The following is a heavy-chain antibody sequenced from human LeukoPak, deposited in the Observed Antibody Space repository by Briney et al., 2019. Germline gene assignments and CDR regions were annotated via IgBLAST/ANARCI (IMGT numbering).Heavy chain of an antibody. V-gene: IGHV3-21*01. Sequence: PGGSLRLSCAASGFTFSSYSMNWVRQAPGKGLEWVSSISSSSSYTYYADSVKGRFTISRDNAKNSLYLQMNSLRAEDTAVYYCAREANYGSGSPDYWGQGTLVTVSS. CDR1: GFTFSSYS. CDR3: AREANYGSGSPDY. CDR2: ISSSSSYT. D-gene: IGHD3-10*01. J-gene: IGHJ4*02.